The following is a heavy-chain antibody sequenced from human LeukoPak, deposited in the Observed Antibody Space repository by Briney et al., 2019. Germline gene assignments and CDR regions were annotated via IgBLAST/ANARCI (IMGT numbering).Heavy chain of an antibody. V-gene: IGHV1-46*01. CDR3: ARGYDSSGYYGMSPYYYGMDV. CDR1: GYTITSYY. Sequence: ASVKVSCKASGYTITSYYMHWVRQAPGQGLEWMGIINPSGGSTSYAQKFQGRVTITADESTSTAYMELSSLRSEDTAVYYCARGYDSSGYYGMSPYYYGMDVWGQGTTVTVSS. J-gene: IGHJ6*02. D-gene: IGHD3-22*01. CDR2: INPSGGST.